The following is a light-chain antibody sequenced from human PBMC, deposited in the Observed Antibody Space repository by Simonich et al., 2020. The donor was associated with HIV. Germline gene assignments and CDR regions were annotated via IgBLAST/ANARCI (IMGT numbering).Light chain of an antibody. CDR1: SNNFGNQG. Sequence: QAGLTQPPSVSKGLRQTATLTCTGNSNNFGNQGAAWLQQQQGHPPNLPSYRNNHRPSGISEVLSASKSGNTASLTITGLQPEDEADYYCSAWDSSLSAWVFGGGTKLTVL. J-gene: IGLJ3*02. V-gene: IGLV10-54*01. CDR2: RNN. CDR3: SAWDSSLSAWV.